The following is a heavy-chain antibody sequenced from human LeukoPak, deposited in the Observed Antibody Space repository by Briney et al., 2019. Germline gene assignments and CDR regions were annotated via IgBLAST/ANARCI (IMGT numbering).Heavy chain of an antibody. V-gene: IGHV1-46*01. J-gene: IGHJ5*02. Sequence: GGSVKVSCKASGFTLTKYYMHWVRHAPGQGPEWMGAIHPDGGGTSYAPNFQGRVTMTRSTGAVFMELAGLTYDDTAVYYCVREGGGSCSGGSCFRFDPWGQGTLVTVSS. CDR1: GFTLTKYY. CDR3: VREGGGSCSGGSCFRFDP. D-gene: IGHD2-15*01. CDR2: IHPDGGGT.